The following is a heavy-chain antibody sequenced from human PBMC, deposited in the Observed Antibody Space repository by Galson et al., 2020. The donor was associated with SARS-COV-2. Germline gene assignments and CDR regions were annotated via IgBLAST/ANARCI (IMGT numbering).Heavy chain of an antibody. CDR2: INHSGST. D-gene: IGHD6-19*01. V-gene: IGHV4-34*01. Sequence: SETLSLTCAVYGGSFSGYYWSWIRQPPGKGLEWIGEINHSGSTNYNPSLKSRVTISVDTSKNQFSLKLSSVTAADTAVYYCARGQYSSGSTFDYWGQGTLVTVSS. CDR1: GGSFSGYY. CDR3: ARGQYSSGSTFDY. J-gene: IGHJ4*02.